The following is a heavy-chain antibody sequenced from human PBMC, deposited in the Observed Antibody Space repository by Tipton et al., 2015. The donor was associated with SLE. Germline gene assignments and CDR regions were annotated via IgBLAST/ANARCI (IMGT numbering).Heavy chain of an antibody. CDR1: XXXIXSXXXX. Sequence: TLSLTCTVSXXXIXSXXXXXSXXXSHPGNGVEVLWFIFYSVSTNYHXSLKSRVTISVXPSKTQFSLKLSSVTAADTAVYYCARGLLITMVRGTNGWFDPWGQGTLVTVSS. J-gene: IGHJ5*02. V-gene: IGHV4-31*03. CDR3: ARGLLITMVRGTNGWFDP. CDR2: IFYSVST. D-gene: IGHD3-10*01.